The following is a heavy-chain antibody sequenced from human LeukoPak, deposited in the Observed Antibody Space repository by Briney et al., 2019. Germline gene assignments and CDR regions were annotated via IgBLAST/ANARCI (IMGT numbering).Heavy chain of an antibody. J-gene: IGHJ6*02. D-gene: IGHD3-10*01. CDR3: AREIASDGAGYYGMDV. CDR2: ISSSSSYK. CDR1: RFTFSDYY. Sequence: AGSLTLSCAASRFTFSDYYMSWIRQAPGKGLKGFSYISSSSSYKNYADPVKVRFTISRDNAKNSPHLEMNSLRAEDTAVYYCAREIASDGAGYYGMDVWGQGTTVTVSS. V-gene: IGHV3-11*05.